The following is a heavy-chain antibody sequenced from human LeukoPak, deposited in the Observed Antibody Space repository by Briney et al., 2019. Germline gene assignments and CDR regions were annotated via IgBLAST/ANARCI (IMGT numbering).Heavy chain of an antibody. CDR2: ISSTTSTI. CDR3: ARDVTYYGTDWFDP. CDR1: GFTFSTYG. J-gene: IGHJ5*02. Sequence: GGPLRLSCAASGFTFSTYGMNWVRQAPGKGLEWISYISSTTSTIYYADSVKGRFTISRDNAKNSLYLQMNSLRAEDTAVYYCARDVTYYGTDWFDPWGQGTLVTVSS. V-gene: IGHV3-48*04. D-gene: IGHD4-17*01.